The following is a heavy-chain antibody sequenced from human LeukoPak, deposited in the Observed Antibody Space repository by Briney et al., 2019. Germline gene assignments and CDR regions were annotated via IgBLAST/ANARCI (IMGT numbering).Heavy chain of an antibody. CDR3: AKEWLAQPSQYNWFDP. V-gene: IGHV3-7*01. Sequence: SGGSLRLSCAASGFTFSSYWMSWVRQAPGKGLEWVANIKQDGSEKYYVDSVKGRFTISRDNAKNSLYLQMNSLRAEDTAVYYCAKEWLAQPSQYNWFDPWGQGTLVTVSS. D-gene: IGHD6-19*01. CDR2: IKQDGSEK. J-gene: IGHJ5*02. CDR1: GFTFSSYW.